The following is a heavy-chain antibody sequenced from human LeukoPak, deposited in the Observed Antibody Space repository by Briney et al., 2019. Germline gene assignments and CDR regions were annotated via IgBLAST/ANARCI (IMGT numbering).Heavy chain of an antibody. Sequence: GGSLRLSCAASGFTFSSYAMSWVRQAPGKGLQWVSTLNSNGGTTYYADSVKGRFTISRDNSKNTMHLQMNSLRAEDTAVYYCAKRRVDIVVVPAGWTGWFDTWGQETLVTVSS. CDR1: GFTFSSYA. CDR3: AKRRVDIVVVPAGWTGWFDT. CDR2: LNSNGGTT. J-gene: IGHJ5*02. V-gene: IGHV3-23*01. D-gene: IGHD2-2*03.